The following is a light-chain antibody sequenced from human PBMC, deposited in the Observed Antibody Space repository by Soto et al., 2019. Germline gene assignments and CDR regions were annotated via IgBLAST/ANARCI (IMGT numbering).Light chain of an antibody. CDR2: DAS. CDR3: QQYGSSGT. CDR1: QSVSSNY. Sequence: EIGLTQSLGTLSLCTGERATLSCRASQSVSSNYLAWYQQKPGQAPRLLIYDASNRATSIPDRFSGSGSGTDFTLTISRLEPEDFAVYYCQQYGSSGTFGQGTKVDIK. J-gene: IGKJ1*01. V-gene: IGKV3-20*01.